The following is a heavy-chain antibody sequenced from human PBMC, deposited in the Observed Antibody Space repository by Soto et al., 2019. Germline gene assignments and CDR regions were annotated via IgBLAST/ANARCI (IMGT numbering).Heavy chain of an antibody. J-gene: IGHJ4*02. D-gene: IGHD2-2*01. CDR2: IYHLGNT. CDR3: AKEHGVLIPSAIES. CDR1: GGSLSSSNW. V-gene: IGHV4-4*02. Sequence: QVQLQESGPGLVKPSGTLSLTCTVSGGSLSSSNWWSWLRQSPGKGLEWIGEIYHLGNTNYNPSLKSRVTISVDKSKNQFSLNLNSVTAADTVVYYCAKEHGVLIPSAIESWGQGTLVTVSS.